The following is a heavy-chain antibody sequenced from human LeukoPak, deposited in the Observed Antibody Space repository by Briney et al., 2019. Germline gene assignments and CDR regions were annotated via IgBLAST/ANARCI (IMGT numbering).Heavy chain of an antibody. CDR3: ATDPRTTVFGTFRYYYMDV. CDR2: INPDSGYT. J-gene: IGHJ6*03. V-gene: IGHV1-2*02. D-gene: IGHD3-3*01. Sequence: ASVKVSCKTSGYTFTDYYIHWVRQAPGQGLEWMGWINPDSGYTNYAQKFQGRVTMTRDTSINTAYMELSRLTSDGTAVYYCATDPRTTVFGTFRYYYMDVWGEGTTVAVSS. CDR1: GYTFTDYY.